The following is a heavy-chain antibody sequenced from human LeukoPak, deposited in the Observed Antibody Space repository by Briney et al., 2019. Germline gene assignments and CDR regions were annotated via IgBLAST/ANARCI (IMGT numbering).Heavy chain of an antibody. CDR3: ARQTGSGLFTLP. V-gene: IGHV4-39*01. J-gene: IGHJ4*02. Sequence: SETLSLTYTVSGLSISISNSYWGWIRQPPGKGLERIGSIYYTGNTHYHASLKSRVTISIDTSKTQISRRLTSVTATDTAMYYCARQTGSGLFTLPGGQGTLVTVSS. CDR2: IYYTGNT. CDR1: GLSISISNSY. D-gene: IGHD3/OR15-3a*01.